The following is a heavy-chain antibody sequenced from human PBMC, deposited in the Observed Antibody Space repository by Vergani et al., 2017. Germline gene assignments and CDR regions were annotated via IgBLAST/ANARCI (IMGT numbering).Heavy chain of an antibody. V-gene: IGHV4-61*02. D-gene: IGHD2-15*01. CDR3: ARRSGGYYSGGKVHPLRTAFDV. CDR2: ISASGNA. J-gene: IGHJ6*04. CDR1: GGSISAGYYF. Sequence: QVQLQASGPGRVKPSQTLSLTCTMSGGSISAGYYFWSWIRQPAGKGLEWLGHISASGNASHSPSLKTRVSMSVDTSKNQFSLTVTSVTAADTAIYFCARRSGGYYSGGKVHPLRTAFDVWGKGTTVTVSS.